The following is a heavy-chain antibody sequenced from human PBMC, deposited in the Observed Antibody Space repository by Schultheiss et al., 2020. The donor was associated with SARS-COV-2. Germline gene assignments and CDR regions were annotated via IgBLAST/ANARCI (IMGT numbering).Heavy chain of an antibody. J-gene: IGHJ3*02. D-gene: IGHD3-22*01. CDR3: ARGDYDSSGYSDAFDI. CDR1: GGSISSSSYY. Sequence: SQTLSLTCTVSGGSISSSSYYWGWIRQPPGKGLEWIGEINHSGSTNYNPSLKSRVTISVDTSKNQFSLKLSSVTAADTAVYYCARGDYDSSGYSDAFDIWGQGTMVTVSS. CDR2: INHSGST. V-gene: IGHV4-39*07.